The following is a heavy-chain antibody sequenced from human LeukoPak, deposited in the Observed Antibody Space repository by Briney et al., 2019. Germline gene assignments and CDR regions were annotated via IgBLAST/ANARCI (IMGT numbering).Heavy chain of an antibody. J-gene: IGHJ4*02. CDR2: INHSGSP. Sequence: SETLSLTCAVYGGSFSGYYWSWIRQPPGKGLEWIGEINHSGSPNYNPSLKSRVTISVDTSKIQFSLKLSSVTAADTAVYYCARVRERQLYYYDSSGLDYWGQGTLVTVSS. CDR1: GGSFSGYY. V-gene: IGHV4-34*01. CDR3: ARVRERQLYYYDSSGLDY. D-gene: IGHD3-22*01.